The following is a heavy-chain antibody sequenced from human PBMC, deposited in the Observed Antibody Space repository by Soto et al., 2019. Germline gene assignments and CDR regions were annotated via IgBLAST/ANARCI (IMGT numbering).Heavy chain of an antibody. CDR1: GFTFSSYS. CDR3: AKDPRPVLVLRFFASAFDF. V-gene: IGHV3-23*01. CDR2: ISGSGGST. Sequence: QPGGSLRLSCAASGFTFSSYSMSWVRQAPGKGLEWVSAISGSGGSTYYADSVKGRFTISRDNSKNTLYLQMNSLRAEDTAVYYCAKDPRPVLVLRFFASAFDFWGQGTMVTVSS. J-gene: IGHJ3*01. D-gene: IGHD3-3*01.